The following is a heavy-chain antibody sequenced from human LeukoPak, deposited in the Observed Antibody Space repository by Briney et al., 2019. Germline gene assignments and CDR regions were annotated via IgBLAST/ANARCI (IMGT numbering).Heavy chain of an antibody. V-gene: IGHV4-31*03. Sequence: PSETLSLTCSVSGASISSGGDYWSWIRQHPERGLEWIGFIYSSESTYFNPSFKSRVTMSLDTSKNQFSLNLSSLTAADTAVYYCARASRGKFGSGSYFHGPRRYYFDYWGQGTLVTVSS. CDR2: IYSSEST. CDR1: GASISSGGDY. CDR3: ARASRGKFGSGSYFHGPRRYYFDY. J-gene: IGHJ4*02. D-gene: IGHD3-10*01.